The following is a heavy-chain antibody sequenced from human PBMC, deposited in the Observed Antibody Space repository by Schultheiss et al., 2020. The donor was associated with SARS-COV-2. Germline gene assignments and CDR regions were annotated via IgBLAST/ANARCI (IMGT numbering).Heavy chain of an antibody. J-gene: IGHJ6*02. Sequence: GGSLRLSCAASGFTFSSYGMHWVRQAPGKGLEWVAFIRYDGSNKYYADSVKGRFTISRDNSKNTLYLQMNSLRAEDTAVYYCARDQGDYYYGMDVWGQGTTVTVSS. CDR2: IRYDGSNK. CDR1: GFTFSSYG. CDR3: ARDQGDYYYGMDV. D-gene: IGHD3-16*01. V-gene: IGHV3-30*02.